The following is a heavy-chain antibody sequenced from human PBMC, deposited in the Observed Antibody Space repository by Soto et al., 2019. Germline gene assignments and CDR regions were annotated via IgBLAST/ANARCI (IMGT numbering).Heavy chain of an antibody. Sequence: EVQLVESGGVLVQPGGSLRLSCAASGFTFSTYWMHWVRQAPGKGLVWVSRINGDGSDTVYADSVKGRFTISRDNAKNTLYLQMNSRRAEDTAVYYCTRSLAGFSYADSWGQGTLVTVSS. D-gene: IGHD2-2*01. CDR3: TRSLAGFSYADS. CDR2: INGDGSDT. CDR1: GFTFSTYW. V-gene: IGHV3-74*01. J-gene: IGHJ4*02.